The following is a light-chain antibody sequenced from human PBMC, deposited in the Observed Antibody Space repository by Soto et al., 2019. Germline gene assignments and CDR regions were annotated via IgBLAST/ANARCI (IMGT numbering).Light chain of an antibody. Sequence: QSVLTQPASVSGSPGQPITISCTGTSSDVGGYKYVSWYQQHPGKAPKFLIYEVSNRPSGVSSRFSGSKSGNTASLTISGLQAEDEADYYCTSKISTSPYVFGTGTKVTVL. V-gene: IGLV2-14*01. CDR1: SSDVGGYKY. CDR3: TSKISTSPYV. J-gene: IGLJ1*01. CDR2: EVS.